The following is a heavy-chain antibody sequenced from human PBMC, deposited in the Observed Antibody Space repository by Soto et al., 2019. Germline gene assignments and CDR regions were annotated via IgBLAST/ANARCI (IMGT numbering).Heavy chain of an antibody. CDR1: GGSISSYC. J-gene: IGHJ4*02. D-gene: IGHD6-19*01. Sequence: PSQTLCLTYSVSGGSISSYCGRWIRKNPGKGLEWIGYISYSGSTNYNPSLKSRVTISVDTSKNQFSLKLSSVTAADTAVYYCARDYSSGWYWFDYWGQGTLVTVSS. CDR3: ARDYSSGWYWFDY. V-gene: IGHV4-59*01. CDR2: ISYSGST.